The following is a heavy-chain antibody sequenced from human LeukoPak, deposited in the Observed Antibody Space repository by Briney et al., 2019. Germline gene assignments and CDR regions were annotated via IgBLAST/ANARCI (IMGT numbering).Heavy chain of an antibody. CDR2: INSDGSIT. J-gene: IGHJ4*02. CDR1: GFTFSTYW. CDR3: ASWYYGSGNSY. D-gene: IGHD3-10*01. Sequence: PGGSLRLSCAASGFTFSTYWMHWVRQAPGKGLVWVSRINSDGSITSYADSVKGRFTISRDNAKNTLYLQMNSLRAEDTAVYYCASWYYGSGNSYWGQGTLVTVSS. V-gene: IGHV3-74*01.